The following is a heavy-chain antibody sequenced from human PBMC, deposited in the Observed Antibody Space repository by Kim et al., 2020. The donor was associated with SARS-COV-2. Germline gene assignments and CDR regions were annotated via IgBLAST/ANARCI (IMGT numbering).Heavy chain of an antibody. CDR3: ARGLSLVDIVATSDFDY. CDR2: ISYDGSNK. CDR1: GFTFSSYG. Sequence: GGSLRLSCAASGFTFSSYGMHWVRQAPGKGLEWVAVISYDGSNKYYADSVKGRFTISRDNSKNTLYLQMNSLRAEDTAVYYCARGLSLVDIVATSDFDYWGQGTLVTVSS. D-gene: IGHD5-12*01. V-gene: IGHV3-33*05. J-gene: IGHJ4*02.